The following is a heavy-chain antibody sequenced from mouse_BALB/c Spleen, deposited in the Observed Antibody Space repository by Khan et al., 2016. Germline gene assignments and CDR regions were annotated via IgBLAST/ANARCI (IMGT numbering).Heavy chain of an antibody. CDR3: TRPFAY. Sequence: EVKLEVSGGGLVQPGGSMKLSCVASGFTFSNYWMNWVRQFPEKGLEWIAEIRLQSNNYATHYAESVKGRFTISRDDSKSSVYLQMNNLRPEDTGIYYCTRPFAYWVQGTLVTVSA. J-gene: IGHJ3*01. CDR1: GFTFSNYW. V-gene: IGHV6-6*02. CDR2: IRLQSNNYAT.